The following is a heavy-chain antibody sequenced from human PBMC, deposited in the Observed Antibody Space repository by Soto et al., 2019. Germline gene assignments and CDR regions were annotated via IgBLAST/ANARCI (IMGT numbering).Heavy chain of an antibody. D-gene: IGHD3-10*01. J-gene: IGHJ6*02. CDR3: ARVDDNELDYYGMDV. CDR1: GYTFTGYY. V-gene: IGHV1-2*04. Sequence: ASVKVSCKASGYTFTGYYTHWVRQAPGQGLEWMGWINPNSGGTNYAQKFQGWVTMTRDTSISTAYMELSRLRTDDTAVYYCARVDDNELDYYGMDVWGQGTTVTSP. CDR2: INPNSGGT.